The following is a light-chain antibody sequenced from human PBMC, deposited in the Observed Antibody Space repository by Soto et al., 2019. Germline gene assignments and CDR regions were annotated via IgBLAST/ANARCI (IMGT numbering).Light chain of an antibody. V-gene: IGKV3-11*01. CDR2: DAF. J-gene: IGKJ1*01. CDR1: QSVSNS. Sequence: EIVLTQSPVTLSLSPGERATLSCRASQSVSNSLSWYRQRPGQSPRLLIYDAFNRATGIPARFSGGGSGTDFTLTISSLEPEDFAVYYCQQHAVWPQTFGQGTTVEVK. CDR3: QQHAVWPQT.